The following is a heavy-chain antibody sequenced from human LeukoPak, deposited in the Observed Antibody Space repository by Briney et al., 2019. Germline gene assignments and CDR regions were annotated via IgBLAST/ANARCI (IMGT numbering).Heavy chain of an antibody. V-gene: IGHV3-30*04. J-gene: IGHJ5*02. D-gene: IGHD6-19*01. CDR1: GFTFSSYA. CDR2: ISYDGSNK. CDR3: ARDRIAVAGINWFDP. Sequence: GGSLRLSCAASGFTFSSYAMHWVRQAPGKGLEWVAVISYDGSNKYYADSVKGRFTISRDNSKNTLYLQMNSLRAEDTAVYYCARDRIAVAGINWFDPWGQGTLVTVSS.